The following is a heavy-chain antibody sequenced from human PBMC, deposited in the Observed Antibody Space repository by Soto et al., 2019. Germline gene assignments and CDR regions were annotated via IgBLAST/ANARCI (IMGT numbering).Heavy chain of an antibody. CDR3: ANHDRGDYMAS. J-gene: IGHJ4*02. CDR1: GFTFSNYA. CDR2: LSGTGTST. D-gene: IGHD3-16*01. Sequence: EVQVLESGGDLVQPGGALRLACVASGFTFSNYAMSCVSQATGKGLEWVATLSGTGTSTYYADFVKGRFTNSRDNSKNRVYVQMNSLRADDTAVYYCANHDRGDYMASWGQVTLMPVSS. V-gene: IGHV3-23*01.